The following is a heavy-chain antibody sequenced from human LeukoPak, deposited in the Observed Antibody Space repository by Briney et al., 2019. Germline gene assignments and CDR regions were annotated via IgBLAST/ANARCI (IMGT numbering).Heavy chain of an antibody. J-gene: IGHJ6*03. Sequence: ASVKVSCKASGYTFTSYDIHWVRQATGQGVEWMGWMNPNSCNTGYAQKFQGRVTITADESTSTAYMELSSLRSEDTAVYYCASGGGRTMVRGVIIPEGYMDVWGKGTTVTISS. CDR1: GYTFTSYD. V-gene: IGHV1-8*01. CDR2: MNPNSCNT. CDR3: ASGGGRTMVRGVIIPEGYMDV. D-gene: IGHD3-10*01.